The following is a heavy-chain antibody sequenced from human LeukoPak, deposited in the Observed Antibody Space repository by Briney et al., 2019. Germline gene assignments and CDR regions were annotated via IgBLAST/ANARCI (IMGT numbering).Heavy chain of an antibody. V-gene: IGHV4-39*01. J-gene: IGHJ4*02. CDR3: ARLKSYCGGDCYPDQFHN. CDR2: ISYSGRT. D-gene: IGHD2-21*02. Sequence: SETLSLTCSVSGVSITSSDFYWGWIRQPPRKGLEWIATISYSGRTYYNPSLKTRLTISVDTSKNQFSLKLLSVAAADTAVYYCARLKSYCGGDCYPDQFHNWGQGTLVTVSS. CDR1: GVSITSSDFY.